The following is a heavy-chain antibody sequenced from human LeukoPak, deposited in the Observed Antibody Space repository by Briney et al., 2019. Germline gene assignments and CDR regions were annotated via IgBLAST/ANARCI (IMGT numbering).Heavy chain of an antibody. CDR3: ARAAQITMVRGVIGPQHLYYFDY. CDR2: ISYDGSNK. J-gene: IGHJ4*02. Sequence: GGSLRLSCAASGFTFSSYAMHWVRQAPGKGLEWVAVISYDGSNKYYADSVKGRFTISRDNAKNSLYLQMNSLRAEDTAVYYCARAAQITMVRGVIGPQHLYYFDYWGQGTLVTVSS. D-gene: IGHD3-10*01. CDR1: GFTFSSYA. V-gene: IGHV3-30*04.